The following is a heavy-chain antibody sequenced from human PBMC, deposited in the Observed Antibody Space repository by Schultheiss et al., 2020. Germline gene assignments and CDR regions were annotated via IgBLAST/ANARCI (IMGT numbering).Heavy chain of an antibody. CDR3: ARDSPVYGMDV. CDR1: GGSISSYY. J-gene: IGHJ6*02. Sequence: SETLSLTCTVSGGSISSYYWSWIRQPPGKGLEWIGYIYYSGSTYYNPSLKSRVTISVDTSKNQFSLKLSSVSAADTAVYYCARDSPVYGMDVWGQGTTVTVSS. CDR2: IYYSGST. V-gene: IGHV4-59*01.